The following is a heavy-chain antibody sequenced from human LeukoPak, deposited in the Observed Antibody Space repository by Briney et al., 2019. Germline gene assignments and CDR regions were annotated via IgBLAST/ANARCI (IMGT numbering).Heavy chain of an antibody. CDR1: GGSISSYY. V-gene: IGHV4-59*01. D-gene: IGHD1-1*01. J-gene: IGHJ5*02. Sequence: PSETLSLTCTVSGGSISSYYWSWIRQPPGKGLEWIGYIYYSGSTNYNPSLKSRVTISVDTSKNQFSLKLNSVTAVDTAVYYCARDPRGGTSRDNWFDPWGQGTLVTVSS. CDR2: IYYSGST. CDR3: ARDPRGGTSRDNWFDP.